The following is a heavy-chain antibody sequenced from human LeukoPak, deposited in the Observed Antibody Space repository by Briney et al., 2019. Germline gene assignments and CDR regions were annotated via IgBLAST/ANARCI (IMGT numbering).Heavy chain of an antibody. D-gene: IGHD1-26*01. CDR1: GYTFTGYS. CDR3: ARDGEVPQSTLFY. V-gene: IGHV1-2*02. J-gene: IGHJ4*02. Sequence: GGSVKVSCKASGYTFTGYSIHWVRQAPGQGLEWVGWINPNNGGTNYAQKFQGRVTMTRDTSISTAYMDLSRLRSDRTAVYYCARDGEVPQSTLFYWGQGTLVTVSS. CDR2: INPNNGGT.